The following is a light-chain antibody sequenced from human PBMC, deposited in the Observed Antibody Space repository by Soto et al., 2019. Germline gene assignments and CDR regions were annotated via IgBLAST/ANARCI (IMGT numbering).Light chain of an antibody. V-gene: IGKV3-20*01. CDR3: QQYATSPLT. CDR1: QRVAKNY. Sequence: ENVLTQSPDTLSLSPGERGTLSCRASQRVAKNYLAWYQQKPGQAPRLLIYGASSRATGIPDRFSGTGSGTDFTLTISRLEPEDLAVYSCQQYATSPLTFGGGTKVEIK. J-gene: IGKJ4*01. CDR2: GAS.